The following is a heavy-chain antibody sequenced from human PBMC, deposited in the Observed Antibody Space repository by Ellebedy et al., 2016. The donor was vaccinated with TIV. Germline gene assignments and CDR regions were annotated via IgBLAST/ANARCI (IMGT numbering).Heavy chain of an antibody. D-gene: IGHD6-13*01. J-gene: IGHJ4*02. CDR3: ARELPATGSGAWDY. Sequence: MPSETLSLTCTVSGDSINSGGYYWSWIRQAPGRGLEWIGNIYSSGSTSYNPSLRSRVTISLDTSKNQFSLKLTSLTAADTAVYYCARELPATGSGAWDYWGQGTLVTVSS. CDR1: GDSINSGGYY. CDR2: IYSSGST. V-gene: IGHV4-61*08.